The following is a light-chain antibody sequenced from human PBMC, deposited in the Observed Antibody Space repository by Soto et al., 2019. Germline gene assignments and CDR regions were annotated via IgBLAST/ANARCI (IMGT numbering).Light chain of an antibody. Sequence: DIQLTQYPSTLSASVGDRVTINCRARQSISSWLAWYEQKPGKAPKFLIYKTSNLESGVPSRFSGSGAGTEFTLTISSLQPDDFATYYCQYYNNYCWTFGQGTKVEIK. CDR2: KTS. V-gene: IGKV1-5*03. J-gene: IGKJ1*01. CDR1: QSISSW. CDR3: QYYNNYCWT.